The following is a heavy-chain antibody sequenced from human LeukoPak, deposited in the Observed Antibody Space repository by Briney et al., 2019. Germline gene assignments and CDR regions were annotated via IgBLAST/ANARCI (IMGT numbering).Heavy chain of an antibody. CDR3: ARRAGAYSHPYDY. CDR1: GFTFSSYS. D-gene: IGHD4/OR15-4a*01. CDR2: IYSGGST. Sequence: GGSLRLSCAASGFTFSSYSMNWVRQAPGKGLEWVSVIYSGGSTYYADSVKGRFTISRDNAKNSLYLQMNSLRAEDTAVYYCARRAGAYSHPYDYWGQGTLVTVSS. J-gene: IGHJ4*02. V-gene: IGHV3-53*05.